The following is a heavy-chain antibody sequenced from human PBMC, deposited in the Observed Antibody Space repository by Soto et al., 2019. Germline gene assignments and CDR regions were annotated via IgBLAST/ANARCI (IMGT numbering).Heavy chain of an antibody. CDR1: GFTFNTFG. V-gene: IGHV3-33*01. CDR2: LWYDGSNK. CDR3: ARERAVTGGKYYCYR. Sequence: QVELVESGGGVVQPGRSLRLSCAASGFTFNTFGMHWVRQAPGKGLEWVALLWYDGSNKYYADSVTGRFSISRDNPRNTMYLKMNSLRVEDTAVYYCARERAVTGGKYYCYRWGQGTLVTVSA. D-gene: IGHD6-19*01. J-gene: IGHJ5*02.